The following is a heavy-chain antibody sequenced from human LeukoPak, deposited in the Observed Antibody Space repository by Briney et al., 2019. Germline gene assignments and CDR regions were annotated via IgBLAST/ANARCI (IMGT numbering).Heavy chain of an antibody. CDR2: IYNGGTT. D-gene: IGHD6-19*01. CDR1: RFTVTSDT. V-gene: IGHV3-66*01. Sequence: GGSLRLSCAASRFTVTSDTMSWVRQAPGRGLEWVSFIYNGGTTNCAASVKGRFTISRDNSKNTLYLQMNSLRAEDTAVYFCARASQWLAFDNWGQGTLDTVSS. J-gene: IGHJ4*02. CDR3: ARASQWLAFDN.